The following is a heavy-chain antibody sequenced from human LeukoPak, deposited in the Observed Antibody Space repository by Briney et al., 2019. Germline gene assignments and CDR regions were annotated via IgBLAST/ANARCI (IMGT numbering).Heavy chain of an antibody. D-gene: IGHD3-10*02. CDR3: ARGSMLQPAFFDY. V-gene: IGHV4-4*02. J-gene: IGHJ4*02. CDR1: GGSISSSHW. Sequence: KTSGTLSLTCAVSGGSISSSHWWSWVRQPPGKGLEWIGEIYRSGGTNYSPSLKSRVTISVGKSKNQFSLKLSSVTAADTAVYYCARGSMLQPAFFDYWGQGTLVTVSS. CDR2: IYRSGGT.